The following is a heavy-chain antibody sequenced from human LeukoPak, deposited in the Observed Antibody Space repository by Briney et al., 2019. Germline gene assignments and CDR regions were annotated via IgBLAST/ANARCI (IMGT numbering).Heavy chain of an antibody. Sequence: SETLSLTCTVSGGSISSGDYYWSWIRQPPGKGLEWIGYIYYSGSTYYNPSLKSRVTISVDTSKNQFSLKLSSVTAADTAVYYCARDHGITMVRGTFDFWGQGTPVTVSS. V-gene: IGHV4-30-4*01. CDR3: ARDHGITMVRGTFDF. D-gene: IGHD3-10*01. CDR1: GGSISSGDYY. J-gene: IGHJ4*02. CDR2: IYYSGST.